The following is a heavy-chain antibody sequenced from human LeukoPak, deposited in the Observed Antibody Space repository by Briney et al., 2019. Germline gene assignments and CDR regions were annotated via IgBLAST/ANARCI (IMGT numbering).Heavy chain of an antibody. CDR2: INQDGSET. V-gene: IGHV3-7*03. CDR1: GLIFSGYW. Sequence: GGSLRLSCAASGLIFSGYWMSWVRQAPGKGLEWVANINQDGSETYYVDSLRGRFTISRDNAKNSLYVQMNSLRGKDTHVCYCPRLGLSKVNTNYYDYYMVGWGKGTTVTVSS. D-gene: IGHD2-8*01. CDR3: PRLGLSKVNTNYYDYYMVG. J-gene: IGHJ6*03.